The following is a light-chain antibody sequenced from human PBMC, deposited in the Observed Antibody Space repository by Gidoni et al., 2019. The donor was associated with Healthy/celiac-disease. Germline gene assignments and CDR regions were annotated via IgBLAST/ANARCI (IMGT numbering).Light chain of an antibody. CDR1: QSISSW. CDR3: QQYNSYSRT. CDR2: KAA. J-gene: IGKJ1*01. V-gene: IGKV1-5*03. Sequence: DIQMTQSPSTLSASVGDRVTITCRASQSISSWLAWYQQKPGKPPKLLIYKAASLESGVPSRFSGSGSGTEFTLTISSLQPDEFATYDCQQYNSYSRTVGQGTKVEIK.